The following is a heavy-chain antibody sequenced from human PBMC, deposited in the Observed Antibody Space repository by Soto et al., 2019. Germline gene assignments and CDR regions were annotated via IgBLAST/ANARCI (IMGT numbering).Heavy chain of an antibody. D-gene: IGHD6-19*01. CDR1: GSTFSSYT. Sequence: QVQLVQSGAEVKKPGSSVKVSCKASGSTFSSYTMRWVRQAPGQGLEWMGRIIPILGIANYAQKFQGRVTITADKSTSTAYMELSSLRSEDTAVYYCAREIAVAGAGDWGQGTLVTVSS. J-gene: IGHJ4*02. CDR2: IIPILGIA. CDR3: AREIAVAGAGD. V-gene: IGHV1-69*08.